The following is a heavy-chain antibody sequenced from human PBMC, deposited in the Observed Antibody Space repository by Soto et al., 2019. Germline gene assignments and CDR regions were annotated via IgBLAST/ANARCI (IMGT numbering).Heavy chain of an antibody. CDR3: APWFGAFDY. V-gene: IGHV3-30*03. Sequence: QVQLVESGGGVVQPGRSLRLSCAASGFTFSSYGMHWVRQAPGKGLEWVAVISYDGSNKYYADSVQGRFTISRDNSKNTLYLQMNSRRAEDTAVYYCAPWFGAFDYWGQGTLVTVSS. CDR1: GFTFSSYG. D-gene: IGHD3-10*01. J-gene: IGHJ4*02. CDR2: ISYDGSNK.